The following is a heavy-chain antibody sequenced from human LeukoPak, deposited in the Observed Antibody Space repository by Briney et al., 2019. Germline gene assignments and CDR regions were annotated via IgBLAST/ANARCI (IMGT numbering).Heavy chain of an antibody. CDR1: GGSISSSSYY. V-gene: IGHV4-39*01. D-gene: IGHD1-26*01. CDR2: IYYSGST. Sequence: PSETLSLTCTVFGGSISSSSYYWGWIRQPPGKGLEWIGSIYYSGSTYYNPSLKSRVTISVDTSKNQFSLKLSSVTAADTAVYYCARWSRSYYTFFDYWGQGTLVTVSS. CDR3: ARWSRSYYTFFDY. J-gene: IGHJ4*02.